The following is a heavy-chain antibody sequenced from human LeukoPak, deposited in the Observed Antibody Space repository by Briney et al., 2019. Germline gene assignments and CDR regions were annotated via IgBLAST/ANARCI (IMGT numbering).Heavy chain of an antibody. CDR1: GFTFSSYS. J-gene: IGHJ4*02. V-gene: IGHV3-21*04. D-gene: IGHD3-22*01. Sequence: TGGSLRLSCAASGFTFSSYSMNWVRQAPGKGLEWVSSISSSSSYIYYADSVKGRFTISRDNAKNSLYLQMNSLRAEDTAVYYCAKSPGPYYYDSSGYNGYWGQGTLVTVSS. CDR2: ISSSSSYI. CDR3: AKSPGPYYYDSSGYNGY.